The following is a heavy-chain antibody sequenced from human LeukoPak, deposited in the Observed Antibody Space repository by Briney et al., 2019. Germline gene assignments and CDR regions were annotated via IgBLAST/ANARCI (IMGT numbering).Heavy chain of an antibody. CDR2: IYYRGST. Sequence: ASETLSLTCTVSGGPISSYYWSWIRHPPGKGRVVLGYIYYRGSTNYNPSLKSRVTISVDTSKTQFSLKLSSVTAADTAVYYCASSPDYYDSTGYYYWGQGTLVTVSS. CDR1: GGPISSYY. D-gene: IGHD3-22*01. J-gene: IGHJ4*02. CDR3: ASSPDYYDSTGYYY. V-gene: IGHV4-59*01.